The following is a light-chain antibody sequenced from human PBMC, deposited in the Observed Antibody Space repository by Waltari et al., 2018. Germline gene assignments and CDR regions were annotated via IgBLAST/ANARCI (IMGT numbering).Light chain of an antibody. V-gene: IGKV1-NL1*01. CDR3: QQYYNTPRT. Sequence: DAQMTQSPSSLSASVGDRVTITCRASQGIDNSLGWYQQKPGKAPKLLVFGASRLQSGVPSRFSGSGSGAHYTVTITSLQPEDFGTYYCQQYYNTPRTFGQGTKVEIK. CDR2: GAS. J-gene: IGKJ1*01. CDR1: QGIDNS.